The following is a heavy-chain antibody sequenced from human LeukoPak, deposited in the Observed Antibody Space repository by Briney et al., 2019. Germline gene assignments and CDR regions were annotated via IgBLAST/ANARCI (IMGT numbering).Heavy chain of an antibody. CDR3: ARVPLYKMDRSNYYYGLTYFDY. CDR2: MYYSSNT. J-gene: IGHJ4*02. V-gene: IGHV4-39*01. D-gene: IGHD3-22*01. CDR1: GASINRSSNY. Sequence: SETLSLTCTVSGASINRSSNYWGWIRQPPGKGLEWIGSMYYSSNTYYNRALKSRVTMSVDTSNNQFSLRLRSVTAADTAVYYCARVPLYKMDRSNYYYGLTYFDYWGQGTLVTVSS.